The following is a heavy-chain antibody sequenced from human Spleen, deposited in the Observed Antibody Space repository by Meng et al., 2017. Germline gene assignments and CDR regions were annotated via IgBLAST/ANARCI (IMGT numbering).Heavy chain of an antibody. CDR3: ASQVFSGLNWFGP. J-gene: IGHJ5*02. CDR1: GGSISSNNW. CDR2: IYHGGST. V-gene: IGHV4-4*02. D-gene: IGHD3-10*01. Sequence: QVQLQESGPGLVKPWGTLSCTCAVSGGSISSNNWWSWVRQPPGKGLEWIGEIYHGGSTNYNPSLKSRVTMSVDKSKNQFSLKLSSVTAADTAVYYCASQVFSGLNWFGPWGQGTLVTVSS.